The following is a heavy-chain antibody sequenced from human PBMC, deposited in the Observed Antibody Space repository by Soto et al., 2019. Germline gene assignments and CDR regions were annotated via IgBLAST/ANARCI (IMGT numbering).Heavy chain of an antibody. Sequence: SETLSLTCTVSGGSISSGDYYWSWIRQPPGKGLEWIGYIYYSGSTYYNPSLKSRVTISVDTSKNQFSLKLSSVTAADTAVYYCARVRVVVPAAHLYYYYGMDVWGQGTTVTVS. CDR1: GGSISSGDYY. CDR2: IYYSGST. CDR3: ARVRVVVPAAHLYYYYGMDV. V-gene: IGHV4-30-4*01. D-gene: IGHD2-2*01. J-gene: IGHJ6*02.